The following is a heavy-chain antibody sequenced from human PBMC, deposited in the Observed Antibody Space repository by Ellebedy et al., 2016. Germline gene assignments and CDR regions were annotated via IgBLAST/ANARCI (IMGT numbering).Heavy chain of an antibody. CDR1: GFTFGDYY. V-gene: IGHV3-11*01. Sequence: GGSLRLXCVRSGFTFGDYYMSWTRQAPGKGLEWISYISPTGGTIWYADSVKGRFTISRDNANNLVSLQMGSLRVEDTALYYCSRDGASSSDSWGQGTLVSVSS. J-gene: IGHJ5*01. CDR2: ISPTGGTI. CDR3: SRDGASSSDS. D-gene: IGHD3-16*01.